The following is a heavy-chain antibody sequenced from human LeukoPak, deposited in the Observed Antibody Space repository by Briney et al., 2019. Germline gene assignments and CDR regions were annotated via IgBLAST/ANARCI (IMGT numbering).Heavy chain of an antibody. CDR3: ARRIGWYYYYMDV. CDR2: IYYSGSI. D-gene: IGHD6-19*01. CDR1: GGSISSSSYY. J-gene: IGHJ6*03. V-gene: IGHV4-39*01. Sequence: PSETLSLTCTVSGGSISSSSYYWGWIRQPPGKGLEWIGSIYYSGSIYYNPSLKSRVTISVDTSKNQFSLKLSSVTAADTAVYYCARRIGWYYYYMDVWGKGTTVTVSS.